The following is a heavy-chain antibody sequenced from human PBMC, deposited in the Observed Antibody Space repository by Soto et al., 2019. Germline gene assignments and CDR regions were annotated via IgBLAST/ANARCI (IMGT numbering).Heavy chain of an antibody. CDR2: IYHSGST. CDR1: GGSISSGGYS. J-gene: IGHJ4*02. D-gene: IGHD6-19*01. Sequence: QLQLQESGSGLVKPSQTLSLTCAVSGGSISSGGYSWSWIRQPPGKGLEWIGYIYHSGSTYYNPSFKGRVTISVDRSKNQFSLKLSSVTAADTAVYYCARAGGLGAVAVDYWGQGTLVTVSS. CDR3: ARAGGLGAVAVDY. V-gene: IGHV4-30-2*01.